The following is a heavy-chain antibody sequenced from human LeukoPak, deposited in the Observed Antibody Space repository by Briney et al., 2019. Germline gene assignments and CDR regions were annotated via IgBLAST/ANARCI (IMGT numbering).Heavy chain of an antibody. J-gene: IGHJ6*03. V-gene: IGHV3-30*01. CDR2: ISYDGSNK. Sequence: PGGSLRLSCAASGFTFSSYAMHWVRQAPGKGLEWVAVISYDGSNKYYADSVKGRFTISRDNSKNTLYLQMNSLRAEDTAVYYCARDSARWYYMDVWGKGTTVTVSS. CDR1: GFTFSSYA. CDR3: ARDSARWYYMDV. D-gene: IGHD6-6*01.